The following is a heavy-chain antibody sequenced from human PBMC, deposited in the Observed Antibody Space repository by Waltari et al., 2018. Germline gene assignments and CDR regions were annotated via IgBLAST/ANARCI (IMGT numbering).Heavy chain of an antibody. V-gene: IGHV1-69*04. Sequence: QVQLVQSGAEVKQPGSSVKVSCKASGDIFFKYDVSWLRQAPGQGLEWMGRVIPFRDITNYSQKFQDRVTITADKSTTTIDMELSSLTSDDTGVYYCARGVGPQAINFDYWGQGTLVTVSS. J-gene: IGHJ4*02. CDR3: ARGVGPQAINFDY. CDR2: VIPFRDIT. CDR1: GDIFFKYD. D-gene: IGHD1-26*01.